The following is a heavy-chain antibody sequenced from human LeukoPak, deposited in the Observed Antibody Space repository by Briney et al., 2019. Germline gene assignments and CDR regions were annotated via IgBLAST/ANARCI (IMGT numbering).Heavy chain of an antibody. CDR2: IRSKANSYAT. CDR3: TSYSSSFDYYYYYMDV. Sequence: PGGSLRLSCAASGFTFSSYAMSWVRQASGKGLEWVGRIRSKANSYATAYAASVKGRFTISRDDSKNTAYLQMNSLKTEDTAVYYCTSYSSSFDYYYYYMDVWGRGTTVTVSS. D-gene: IGHD6-13*01. CDR1: GFTFSSYA. J-gene: IGHJ6*03. V-gene: IGHV3-73*01.